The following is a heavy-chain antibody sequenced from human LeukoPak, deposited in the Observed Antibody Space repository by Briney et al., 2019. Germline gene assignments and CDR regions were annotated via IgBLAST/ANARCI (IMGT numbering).Heavy chain of an antibody. V-gene: IGHV3-7*03. CDR2: IKLDGGEK. D-gene: IGHD2-2*01. Sequence: PAGSLRLSCSGSGFTCSSYWMMWLGQAPGKGLKGVANIKLDGGEKYYVESVNGRYTTSSDNGKNSRYHQINSLIAEDTAVYSCARVDLNVRAGMYQAVYYCQYWGEKTRVTVSS. J-gene: IGHJ4*02. CDR1: GFTCSSYW. CDR3: ARVDLNVRAGMYQAVYYCQY.